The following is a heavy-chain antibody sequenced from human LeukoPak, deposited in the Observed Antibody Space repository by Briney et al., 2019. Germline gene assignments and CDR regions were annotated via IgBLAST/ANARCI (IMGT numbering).Heavy chain of an antibody. CDR2: INSDGSAK. CDR3: ADLGTSD. D-gene: IGHD1-7*01. J-gene: IGHJ4*02. Sequence: GGSLRLSCAVSGFRFSSQWMTWVRQAPGTGLEWVATINSDGSAKYHVDSVKGRFTISRVNAKNLVYLQMSILRAEDTAVYYCADLGTSDCGQGTLVTVSS. CDR1: GFRFSSQW. V-gene: IGHV3-7*03.